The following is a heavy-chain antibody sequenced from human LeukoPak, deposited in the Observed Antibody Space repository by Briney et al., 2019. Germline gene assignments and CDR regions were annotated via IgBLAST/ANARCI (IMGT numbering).Heavy chain of an antibody. D-gene: IGHD1-26*01. CDR1: GFSFSGSS. CDR3: TRLSTEWEPYDY. V-gene: IGHV3-73*01. Sequence: PGGSLRLSCATSGFSFSGSSMHWGRQAAGKGLEGVGRIRRKANSYATAYTASVKGRFTISRDDSENTAYLQMDSLKTEDTAVYYCTRLSTEWEPYDYWGQGTLVTVSS. CDR2: IRRKANSYAT. J-gene: IGHJ4*02.